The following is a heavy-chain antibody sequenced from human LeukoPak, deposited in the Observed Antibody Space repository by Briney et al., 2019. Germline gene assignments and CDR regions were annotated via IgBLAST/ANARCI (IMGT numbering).Heavy chain of an antibody. Sequence: SETLSLTCTVSGGSISGYYWSWIRQPPGKGLEWIGYIYYSGSTNYNPSLKSRVTISVDTSKNQFSLKLSSVTAADTAVYYCARVGSSGWFGDFDYWGQGTLVTVSS. J-gene: IGHJ4*02. V-gene: IGHV4-59*01. CDR1: GGSISGYY. D-gene: IGHD6-19*01. CDR3: ARVGSSGWFGDFDY. CDR2: IYYSGST.